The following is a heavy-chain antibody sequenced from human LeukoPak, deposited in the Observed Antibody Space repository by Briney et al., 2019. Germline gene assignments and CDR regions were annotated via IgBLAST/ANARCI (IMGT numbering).Heavy chain of an antibody. J-gene: IGHJ3*02. V-gene: IGHV4-34*01. Sequence: SETLSLTCAVYGGSFSGYYWSWIRQPPGKGLEWIGEINHSGSTNYNPSLKSRVTISVDTSKNQFSLKLSSVTAADTAVYYCARGARLLWSLDIWGQGTMVTVSS. CDR1: GGSFSGYY. CDR2: INHSGST. CDR3: ARGARLLWSLDI. D-gene: IGHD3-10*01.